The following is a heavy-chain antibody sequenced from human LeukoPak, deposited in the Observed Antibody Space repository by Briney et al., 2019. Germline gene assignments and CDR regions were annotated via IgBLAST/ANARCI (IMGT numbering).Heavy chain of an antibody. V-gene: IGHV3-23*01. CDR3: AKSIWSGYSSFDY. D-gene: IGHD3-3*01. CDR2: ISGSGGST. Sequence: GGSLRLSCAASGFTFSSYAMSWVRQAPGKGLEWVSVISGSGGSTYYADSVQGRFTISRDSSKNTLYLQINSLRAESTAVYYCAKSIWSGYSSFDYWGQGTLVTVSS. CDR1: GFTFSSYA. J-gene: IGHJ4*02.